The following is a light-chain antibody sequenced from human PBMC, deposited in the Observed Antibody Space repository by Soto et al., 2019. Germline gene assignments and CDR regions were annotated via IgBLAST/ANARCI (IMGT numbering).Light chain of an antibody. Sequence: DIQMTQSPSSLSASVGERVTITCRASQSIGVYLNWFQQKPGKAPELVIYGASSLPSGVPPRFRGGGSGTDFTLTISSLQHEDFATYYCQESVNSLGTFGPGTTVDIK. CDR1: QSIGVY. CDR2: GAS. V-gene: IGKV1-39*01. J-gene: IGKJ3*01. CDR3: QESVNSLGT.